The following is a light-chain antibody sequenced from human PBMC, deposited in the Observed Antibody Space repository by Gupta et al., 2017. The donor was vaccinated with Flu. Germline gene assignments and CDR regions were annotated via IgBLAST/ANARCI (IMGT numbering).Light chain of an antibody. CDR1: QSISNN. Sequence: ALLSVSLGERVTVSCRASQSISNNLAWYQQKPGQPPRLLIYNSYTRATDIPARFSGAGSGTDFTLTIDSLRSEDFAVYYCQHYSDRPPWTFGQGTKVDIK. CDR2: NSY. V-gene: IGKV3-15*01. J-gene: IGKJ1*01. CDR3: QHYSDRPPWT.